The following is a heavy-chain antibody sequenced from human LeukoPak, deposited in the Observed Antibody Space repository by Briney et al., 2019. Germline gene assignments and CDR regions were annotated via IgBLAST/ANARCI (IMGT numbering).Heavy chain of an antibody. CDR2: IKQDGSEK. J-gene: IGHJ5*02. Sequence: GGSLRLSCAASGFIFKDYWMIWVRQAPGKGLEWVANIKQDGSEKYYVDSVRGRFTISRDNAKNSLYLQMNTLRAEDTAMYYCAKDAQPRSRWFDPWGQGTLVTVSS. CDR1: GFIFKDYW. CDR3: AKDAQPRSRWFDP. D-gene: IGHD3-16*01. V-gene: IGHV3-7*03.